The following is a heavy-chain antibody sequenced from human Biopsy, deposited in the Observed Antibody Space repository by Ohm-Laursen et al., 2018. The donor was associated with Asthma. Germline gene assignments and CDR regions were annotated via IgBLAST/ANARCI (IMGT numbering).Heavy chain of an antibody. D-gene: IGHD2-2*01. J-gene: IGHJ4*02. CDR2: ISWNSGSI. V-gene: IGHV3-9*01. CDR3: ARDGTDMNEAMPKDY. Sequence: SLRLSCSASGFTFDDYAMHWVRQAPGKGLEWVSGISWNSGSIGYADSVKGRFTISRDNAKNSLYLQMNSLRAEDTAVYYCARDGTDMNEAMPKDYWGQGTLVTVSS. CDR1: GFTFDDYA.